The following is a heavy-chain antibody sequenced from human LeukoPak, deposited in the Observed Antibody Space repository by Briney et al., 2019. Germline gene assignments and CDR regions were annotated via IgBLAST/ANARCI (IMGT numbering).Heavy chain of an antibody. V-gene: IGHV1-46*01. J-gene: IGHJ6*02. Sequence: GASEKVSCKASGYTFTSYYMHWVRQAPGQGLEWMGIINPSGGSTSYAQKFQGRVTMTRDTSTSTVYMELSSLRSEDTAVYYCARGERGDGYNEGYYYYGMDVWGQGTTVTVSS. CDR3: ARGERGDGYNEGYYYYGMDV. D-gene: IGHD5-12*01. CDR2: INPSGGST. CDR1: GYTFTSYY.